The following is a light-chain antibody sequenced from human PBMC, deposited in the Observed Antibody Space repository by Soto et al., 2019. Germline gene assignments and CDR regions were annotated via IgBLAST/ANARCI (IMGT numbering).Light chain of an antibody. CDR1: QSVSSSQ. CDR3: QQYATSPHT. J-gene: IGKJ2*01. CDR2: GAS. Sequence: EIVLTQSPVTLSLSPGESATLSCRASQSVSSSQVAWYQQKPGQAPRLLIYGASSRATGIPDRFSGVGSETDFTLTINRLEPEDLAVYYCQQYATSPHTFGQGTKLEIK. V-gene: IGKV3-20*01.